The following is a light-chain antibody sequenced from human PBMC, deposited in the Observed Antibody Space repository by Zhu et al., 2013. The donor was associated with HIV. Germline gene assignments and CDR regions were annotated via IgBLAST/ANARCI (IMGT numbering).Light chain of an antibody. Sequence: QSALTQPASVSGSPGQSITISCTGTSSDIGGYNYVSWYQHYPGKAPKLMVSEVNNRPSGVSNRFSGSKSGNTASLTISGLQAEDEADYYCQSYDSSLRSVVFGGGTKLTVL. CDR2: EVN. J-gene: IGLJ2*01. V-gene: IGLV2-14*01. CDR3: QSYDSSLRSVV. CDR1: SSDIGGYNY.